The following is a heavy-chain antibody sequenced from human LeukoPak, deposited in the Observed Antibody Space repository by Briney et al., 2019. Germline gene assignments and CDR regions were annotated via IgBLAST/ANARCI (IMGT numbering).Heavy chain of an antibody. V-gene: IGHV1-8*01. J-gene: IGHJ5*02. CDR1: GYTFTSYD. Sequence: ASVKVSCKASGYTFTSYDINWVRQATGQGLEWMGWMNPNSGNTGYAQKFQGRVTMTRNTSISTAYMELGSLRSEDTAVYYCARGFVPNYGSGSYYTNWFDPWGQGTLVTVSS. D-gene: IGHD3-10*01. CDR3: ARGFVPNYGSGSYYTNWFDP. CDR2: MNPNSGNT.